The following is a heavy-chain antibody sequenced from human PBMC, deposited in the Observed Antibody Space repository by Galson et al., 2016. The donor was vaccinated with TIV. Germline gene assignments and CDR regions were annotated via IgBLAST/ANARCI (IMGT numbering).Heavy chain of an antibody. CDR3: ARNPPCGGDCYFFDH. V-gene: IGHV1-69*10. D-gene: IGHD2-21*01. Sequence: SVKVSCKASGDIFSYHYINWVRQAPGQGLEWMGGIIPIHGLANQAQKFQGRVTITADAPTTTVYVELSSLRSEDTAVYYCARNPPCGGDCYFFDHWGQGTRVTVSS. J-gene: IGHJ4*02. CDR1: GDIFSYHY. CDR2: IIPIHGLA.